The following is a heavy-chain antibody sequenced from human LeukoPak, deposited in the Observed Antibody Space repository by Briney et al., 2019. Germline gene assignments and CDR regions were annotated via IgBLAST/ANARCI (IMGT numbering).Heavy chain of an antibody. V-gene: IGHV4-39*07. CDR2: IYYSGST. CDR1: GGSISSSSYY. D-gene: IGHD6-19*01. J-gene: IGHJ3*02. Sequence: PSETLSLTCTVSGGSISSSSYYWGWIRQPPGKGLEWIGSIYYSGSTYYNPSLKSRVTISVDTSKNQFSLKLSSVTAADTAVYYCARDFHSSGWYWSDAFDIWGQGTMVTVSS. CDR3: ARDFHSSGWYWSDAFDI.